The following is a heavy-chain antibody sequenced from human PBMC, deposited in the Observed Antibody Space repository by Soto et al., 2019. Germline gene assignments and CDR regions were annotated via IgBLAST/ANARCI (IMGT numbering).Heavy chain of an antibody. V-gene: IGHV3-15*01. CDR2: IKSKTDGGTT. Sequence: EVQLVESGGGSVKPGGSLRLSCAASGFTFSNAWMSWVRQAPGKGLEWVGRIKSKTDGGTTDYAAPVKGRFTISRDDSKNTLYLQMNSLKTEDTAVYYCTTDSFGVDTIDYWGQGTLVTVSS. CDR3: TTDSFGVDTIDY. J-gene: IGHJ4*02. D-gene: IGHD3-3*01. CDR1: GFTFSNAW.